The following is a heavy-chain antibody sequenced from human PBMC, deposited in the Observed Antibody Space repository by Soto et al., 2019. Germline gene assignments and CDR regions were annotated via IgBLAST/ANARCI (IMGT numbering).Heavy chain of an antibody. CDR2: IYYSGST. V-gene: IGHV4-39*01. CDR1: GGSISSSSYY. J-gene: IGHJ4*02. D-gene: IGHD4-17*01. CDR3: ATTTVYGDYVDY. Sequence: SETLSLTCTVSGGSISSSSYYWGWIRQPPGKGLEWIGSIYYSGSTYYNPSLKSRVTISVDTSKNQFSLKLSSVTAADTAVYYCATTTVYGDYVDYWGQGTLVTVSS.